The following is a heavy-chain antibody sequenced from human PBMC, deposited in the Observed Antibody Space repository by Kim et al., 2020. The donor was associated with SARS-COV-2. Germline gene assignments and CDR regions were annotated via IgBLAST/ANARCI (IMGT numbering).Heavy chain of an antibody. CDR1: GYTFTSYY. V-gene: IGHV1-46*01. CDR2: INPSGGST. J-gene: IGHJ6*02. D-gene: IGHD3-10*01. Sequence: ASVKVSCKASGYTFTSYYMHWVRQAPGQGLEWMGIINPSGGSTSYAQKFQGRVTMTRDTSTSTVYMELSSLRSEDTAVYYCAGDLWFGELSRGAYYYYGMDVWGQGTTVTVSS. CDR3: AGDLWFGELSRGAYYYYGMDV.